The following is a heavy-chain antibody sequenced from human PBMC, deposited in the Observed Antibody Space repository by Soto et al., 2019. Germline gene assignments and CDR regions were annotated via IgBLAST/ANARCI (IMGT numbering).Heavy chain of an antibody. V-gene: IGHV3-23*01. CDR3: AKDMMVRAVGPRFDY. CDR1: GFTFSSFA. J-gene: IGHJ4*02. CDR2: ISGSGGST. D-gene: IGHD3-10*01. Sequence: GRSLRLSWAASGFTFSSFAMSWIRQAPGKGLEWVSAISGSGGSTYYADSVKGRFTISRDNSKNTLYPQMNSLRAEDTAVYYCAKDMMVRAVGPRFDYWGQGTLVTVSS.